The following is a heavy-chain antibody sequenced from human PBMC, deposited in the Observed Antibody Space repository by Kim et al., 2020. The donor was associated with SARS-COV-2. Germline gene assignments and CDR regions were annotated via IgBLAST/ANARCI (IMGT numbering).Heavy chain of an antibody. CDR3: ARELLWFGEGNWFDP. V-gene: IGHV4-59*01. D-gene: IGHD3-10*01. Sequence: SETLSLTCTVSGGSISSYYWSWIRQPPGKGLEWIGYIYYSGSTNYNPSLKSRVTISVDTSKNQFSLKLSSVTAADTAVYYCARELLWFGEGNWFDPWGQGTLVTVSS. CDR2: IYYSGST. CDR1: GGSISSYY. J-gene: IGHJ5*02.